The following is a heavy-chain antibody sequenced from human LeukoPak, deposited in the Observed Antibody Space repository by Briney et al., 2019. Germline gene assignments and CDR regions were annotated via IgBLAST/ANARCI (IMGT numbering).Heavy chain of an antibody. Sequence: QPGGPLRLSCAASGFTFSTYAMNWVRPAPGKGLEWVSAISGSGGSTYTADSVKGRFTISRNNSKNTLYLQMNSLRAEDTAIYYCAKIPHSSYYYDSSGYLDYWGQGTLVSVSS. V-gene: IGHV3-23*01. J-gene: IGHJ4*02. CDR3: AKIPHSSYYYDSSGYLDY. CDR1: GFTFSTYA. CDR2: ISGSGGST. D-gene: IGHD3-22*01.